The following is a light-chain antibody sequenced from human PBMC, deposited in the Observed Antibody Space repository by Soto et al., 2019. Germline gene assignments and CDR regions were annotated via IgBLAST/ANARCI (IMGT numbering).Light chain of an antibody. Sequence: EIVLTQSPGTLSLSPGERATLSCGASQSVTSNYLAWYQQKPGQAPRLLIYGASTRATGIPDRFSGSGSGTDFTLTISRLEPEDLALYYCQQYGSSPRLTVGGGTKVDIK. J-gene: IGKJ4*01. CDR3: QQYGSSPRLT. CDR2: GAS. V-gene: IGKV3-20*01. CDR1: QSVTSNY.